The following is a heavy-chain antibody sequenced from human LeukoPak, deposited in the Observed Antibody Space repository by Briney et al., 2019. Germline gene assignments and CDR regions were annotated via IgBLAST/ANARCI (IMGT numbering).Heavy chain of an antibody. J-gene: IGHJ4*02. D-gene: IGHD6-19*01. V-gene: IGHV4-39*02. Sequence: PSETLSLTCSVSGDSISTSSYYWGWIRQPPGKGLEWIGTIYYSGSTYYNPSLTSRVTISVDTSKNQFSLKLSSVTAADTAVYYCAKDHLPGIVVADRDYWGQGTLVTVSS. CDR3: AKDHLPGIVVADRDY. CDR1: GDSISTSSYY. CDR2: IYYSGST.